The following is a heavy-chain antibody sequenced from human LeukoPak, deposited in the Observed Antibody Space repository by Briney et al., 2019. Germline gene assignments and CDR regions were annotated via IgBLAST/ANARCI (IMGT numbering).Heavy chain of an antibody. V-gene: IGHV3-74*01. J-gene: IGHJ3*02. CDR3: AREYNSGPKQTDAFDI. Sequence: PGGSLRLSCAASGFTLSNHWMHWVRQAPGKGLVWVSRISGDEIWTSYADSVKGRFIISRDNAKDTLYLQMNSLRTEDTAVYYCAREYNSGPKQTDAFDIWGQGTMVTVFS. CDR2: ISGDEIWT. D-gene: IGHD3-22*01. CDR1: GFTLSNHW.